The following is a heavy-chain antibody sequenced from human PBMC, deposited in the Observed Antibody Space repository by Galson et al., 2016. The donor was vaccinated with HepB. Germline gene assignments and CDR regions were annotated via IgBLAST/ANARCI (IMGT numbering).Heavy chain of an antibody. CDR3: ARGGDATEHYYYGMVL. D-gene: IGHD3-10*01. CDR2: VVPIFDRT. Sequence: SVKVSCKASGGTFSNYAFSWVRQATGQGPEWMGGVVPIFDRTYHAQKFQGRLTIPADASTRKVHMELTSMSFEDTAVYYCARGGDATEHYYYGMVLWGQWTKVTVSS. V-gene: IGHV1-69*13. J-gene: IGHJ6*02. CDR1: GGTFSNYA.